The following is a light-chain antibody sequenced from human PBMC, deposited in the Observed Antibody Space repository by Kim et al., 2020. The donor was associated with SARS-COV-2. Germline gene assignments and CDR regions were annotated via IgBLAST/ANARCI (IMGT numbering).Light chain of an antibody. J-gene: IGKJ4*01. CDR3: QQRSNWPLT. CDR1: QTVTSF. V-gene: IGKV3-11*01. Sequence: EIVLTQSPATLSVSPGERVTLSCRASQTVTSFLAWYQQKPGRAPRLLIYDASHRAAGIPARFSGSGSGTDLTLTISSLEPEDFAVYYCQQRSNWPLTFGGGTKVDIK. CDR2: DAS.